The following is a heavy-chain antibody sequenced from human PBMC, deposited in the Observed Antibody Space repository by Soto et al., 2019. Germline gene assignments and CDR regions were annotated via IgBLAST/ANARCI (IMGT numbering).Heavy chain of an antibody. D-gene: IGHD2-2*01. CDR1: GFTFSSYG. Sequence: QVQLVESGGXVVQPGRSLRLSCAASGFTFSSYGMHWVRQAPGXGLEWVAVISYGGSNKYYADSVKGRFTISRDNSKNTLYLQMNNLRAEDTAVYYCAKDNCISTSCYRLYNWFDPWGQGTLVTVSS. J-gene: IGHJ5*02. CDR2: ISYGGSNK. V-gene: IGHV3-30*18. CDR3: AKDNCISTSCYRLYNWFDP.